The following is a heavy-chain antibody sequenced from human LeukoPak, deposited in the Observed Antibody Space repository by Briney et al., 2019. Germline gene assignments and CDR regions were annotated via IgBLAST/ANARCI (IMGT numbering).Heavy chain of an antibody. J-gene: IGHJ3*02. CDR1: GGTFSSYA. D-gene: IGHD6-13*01. CDR3: ASSYSSSWYWKKVAFDI. V-gene: IGHV1-69*06. Sequence: GASVKVSCKASGGTFSSYAISWVRQAPGQGLEWMGGIIPIFGTANYAQKFQGRVTITADKSTSTAYMELSSLRSEDTAVYYCASSYSSSWYWKKVAFDIWGQGTMVTVSS. CDR2: IIPIFGTA.